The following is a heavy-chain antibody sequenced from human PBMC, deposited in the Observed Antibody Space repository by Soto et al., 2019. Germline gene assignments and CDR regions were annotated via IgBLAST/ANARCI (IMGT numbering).Heavy chain of an antibody. Sequence: PSETLSLTCTVSGGSISSGDYYWSWIRQPPGKGLEWIGYIYYSGSTYYNPSLESRVTMSVDTSKNQFSLKLSSVTAADTAVYYCARAPYYYDSSGYYDYFDYWGQGTRVTVSS. J-gene: IGHJ4*02. V-gene: IGHV4-30-4*01. CDR2: IYYSGST. D-gene: IGHD3-22*01. CDR3: ARAPYYYDSSGYYDYFDY. CDR1: GGSISSGDYY.